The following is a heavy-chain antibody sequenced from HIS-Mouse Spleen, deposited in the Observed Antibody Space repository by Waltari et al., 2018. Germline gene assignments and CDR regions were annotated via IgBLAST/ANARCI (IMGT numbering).Heavy chain of an antibody. CDR1: GGPISSSSYY. V-gene: IGHV4-39*07. Sequence: QLQLQESGPGLVKPSETLSLTCTVSGGPISSSSYYWGWIRQPPGKGLDWIGSIYYSGSNYYNPSLKSRVTISVDTSKNQFSLKLSSVTAADTAVYYCAREIPYSSSWYDWYFDLWGRGTLVTVSS. D-gene: IGHD6-13*01. CDR3: AREIPYSSSWYDWYFDL. J-gene: IGHJ2*01. CDR2: IYYSGSN.